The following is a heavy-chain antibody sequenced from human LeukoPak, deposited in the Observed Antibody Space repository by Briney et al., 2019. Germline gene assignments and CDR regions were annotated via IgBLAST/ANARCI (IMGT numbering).Heavy chain of an antibody. J-gene: IGHJ4*02. D-gene: IGHD4-17*01. CDR2: ISSDGSNK. V-gene: IGHV3-30*18. CDR3: AKHQAAFGDYDFDF. Sequence: GRSLRLSCAASGFTFRSYGRRWVRQAPGKGLDWVAVISSDGSNKHYAGSVKGRFTISRDNSNNTLSLQMNSLRVEDTAAYYCAKHQAAFGDYDFDFWGQGTLVTVSP. CDR1: GFTFRSYG.